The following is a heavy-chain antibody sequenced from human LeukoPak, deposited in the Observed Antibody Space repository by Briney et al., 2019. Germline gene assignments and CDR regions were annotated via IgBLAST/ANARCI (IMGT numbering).Heavy chain of an antibody. CDR1: GVSVTNYY. V-gene: IGHV4-59*08. Sequence: SETLSLTCTVSGVSVTNYYWSWIRQPPGKGLEWIAYSHYTRETNYNASLRSRITISVDTSKNEFSLKLSSVTAADTAVYYCARQPGSTAAFDIWGQGTTVIVSA. D-gene: IGHD5-18*01. CDR3: ARQPGSTAAFDI. J-gene: IGHJ3*02. CDR2: SHYTRET.